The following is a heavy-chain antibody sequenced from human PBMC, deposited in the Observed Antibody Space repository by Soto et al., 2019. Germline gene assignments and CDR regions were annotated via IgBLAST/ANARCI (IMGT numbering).Heavy chain of an antibody. CDR3: ARTPIFGDYYDY. Sequence: GASVKGSWKASGYTFTNHYMPWVRQAPVQGVEWMGIIDPSGGITSYAQKFQGRVTITRDTSTSTVYMELSSLRSEDTAVYYCARTPIFGDYYDYWGQGTLVTVSS. J-gene: IGHJ4*02. D-gene: IGHD3-3*01. CDR2: IDPSGGIT. V-gene: IGHV1-46*01. CDR1: GYTFTNHY.